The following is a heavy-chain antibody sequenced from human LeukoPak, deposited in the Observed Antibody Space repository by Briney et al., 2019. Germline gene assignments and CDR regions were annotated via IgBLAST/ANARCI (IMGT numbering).Heavy chain of an antibody. J-gene: IGHJ4*02. V-gene: IGHV4-59*02. CDR1: GGSVRSNS. CDR3: ARARSHLWPLFDY. Sequence: SETLSLTCTVSGGSVRSNSWSWIRQPPGKGLEWIGNIYDSGSTSYNPSLKSRVTMSVDTSNNQFSLKLTSVTAADTAVYYCARARSHLWPLFDYWGQGTLVTVSS. D-gene: IGHD3-10*01. CDR2: IYDSGST.